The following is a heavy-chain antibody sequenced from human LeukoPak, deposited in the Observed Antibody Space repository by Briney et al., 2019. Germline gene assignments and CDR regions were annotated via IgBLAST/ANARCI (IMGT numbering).Heavy chain of an antibody. D-gene: IGHD1-26*01. CDR2: INSDGSDI. CDR1: GFTFSRYW. J-gene: IGHJ4*02. V-gene: IGHV3-74*01. Sequence: PGGSLRLSCAASGFTFSRYWMHWVRQAPGKGLVWVSRINSDGSDITYADSVKGRFTTSRDNAKNTVYLQMNGLRAEDTAVYYCARGSLGDGSLLVDYWGQGTLVTVSS. CDR3: ARGSLGDGSLLVDY.